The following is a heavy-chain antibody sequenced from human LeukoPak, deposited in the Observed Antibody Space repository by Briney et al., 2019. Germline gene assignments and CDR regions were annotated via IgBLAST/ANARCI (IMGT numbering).Heavy chain of an antibody. CDR1: GYTFTNYD. Sequence: GASVNVSCKTSGYTFTNYDINWVRQAPGQGLEWMGWINPNSGGTNYAQKFQGWVTMTRDTSISTAYMELSRLRSDDTAVYYCARGQSSNYDFWSGYANWFDPWGQGTLVTVSS. D-gene: IGHD3-3*01. CDR3: ARGQSSNYDFWSGYANWFDP. J-gene: IGHJ5*02. V-gene: IGHV1-2*04. CDR2: INPNSGGT.